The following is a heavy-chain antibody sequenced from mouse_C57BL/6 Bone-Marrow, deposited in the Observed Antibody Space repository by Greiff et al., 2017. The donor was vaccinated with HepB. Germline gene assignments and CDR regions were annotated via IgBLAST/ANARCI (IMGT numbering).Heavy chain of an antibody. CDR2: INPNNGGT. CDR1: GYTFTDYN. J-gene: IGHJ4*01. D-gene: IGHD2-4*01. V-gene: IGHV1-18*01. CDR3: ARVGYDYDDGYAMDY. Sequence: VQLKESGPELVKPGASVKIPCKASGYTFTDYNMDWVKQSHGKSLEWIGDINPNNGGTIYNQKFKGKATLTVDKSSSTAYMELRSLTSEDTAVYYCARVGYDYDDGYAMDYWGQGTSVTVSS.